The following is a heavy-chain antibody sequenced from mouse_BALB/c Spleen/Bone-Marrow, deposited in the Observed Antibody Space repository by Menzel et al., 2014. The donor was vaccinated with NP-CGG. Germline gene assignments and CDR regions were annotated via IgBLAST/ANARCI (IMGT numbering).Heavy chain of an antibody. V-gene: IGHV1-4*02. CDR1: GYTFTSYT. D-gene: IGHD1-1*02. CDR3: ARRGALFFAY. CDR2: INPSSGYT. Sequence: QVQLQQSAAELARPGASVKMSCKASGYTFTSYTMHWVKQRPGQGLEWIGYINPSSGYTEYNQKFKDKTTLTADKSSSTAYMQLSSLTSEDAAVYYCARRGALFFAYWGQGTLVTVSA. J-gene: IGHJ3*01.